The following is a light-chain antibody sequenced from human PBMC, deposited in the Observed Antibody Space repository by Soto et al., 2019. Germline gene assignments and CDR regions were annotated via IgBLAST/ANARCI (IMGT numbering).Light chain of an antibody. CDR3: LQDYNYPRT. CDR1: QDISND. Sequence: AIQLTQSPSSLSASVGDRITITCRASQDISNDLGWFQQKPGKAPKLLIYAASILQTGVPSRFSGSGSGSAFSLTITSLQPEDFATYYCLQDYNYPRTFGQGTKVDIK. CDR2: AAS. J-gene: IGKJ1*01. V-gene: IGKV1-6*02.